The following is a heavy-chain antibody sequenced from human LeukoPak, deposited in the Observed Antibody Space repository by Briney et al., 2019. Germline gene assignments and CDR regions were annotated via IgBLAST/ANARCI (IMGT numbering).Heavy chain of an antibody. CDR3: ARDGIRDEDSSGYFAY. CDR2: IIPILGIA. V-gene: IGHV1-69*04. CDR1: GGTFSSYA. D-gene: IGHD3-22*01. J-gene: IGHJ4*02. Sequence: SVKVSCKASGGTFSSYAISWVRQAPGQGLEWMGRIIPILGIANYAQKFQGRVTITADKSTSTAYMELSSLRSEDTAVYYCARDGIRDEDSSGYFAYWGQGTLVTVSS.